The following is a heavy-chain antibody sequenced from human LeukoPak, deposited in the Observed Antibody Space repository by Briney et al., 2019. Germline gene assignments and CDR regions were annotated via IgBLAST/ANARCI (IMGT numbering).Heavy chain of an antibody. D-gene: IGHD3-3*01. Sequence: ASVKVSCKASGYTFTSYDINWVRQATGQGLEWMGWMNPNSGNTGYAQKFQGRVTMTRNTSISTAYMELSSLRSEDTAVYYCAXXXXXXXXXWXGYYTRLDYYYGMDVWGQGTTVTVSS. V-gene: IGHV1-8*01. J-gene: IGHJ6*02. CDR3: AXXXXXXXXXWXGYYTRLDYYYGMDV. CDR2: MNPNSGNT. CDR1: GYTFTSYD.